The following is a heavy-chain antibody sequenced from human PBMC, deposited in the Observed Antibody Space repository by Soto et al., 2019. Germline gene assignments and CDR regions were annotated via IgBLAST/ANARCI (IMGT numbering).Heavy chain of an antibody. J-gene: IGHJ4*02. CDR3: AKDRIADSSSWYLFDY. V-gene: IGHV3-23*01. CDR1: GFPFSSYA. CDR2: ISGSGGST. Sequence: PGGSLRLSCAASGFPFSSYAMSWVRQAPGKGLEWVSAISGSGGSTYYADSVKGRFTISRDNSKNTLYLQMNSLRAEDTAVYYCAKDRIADSSSWYLFDYWGQGTLVTVSS. D-gene: IGHD6-13*01.